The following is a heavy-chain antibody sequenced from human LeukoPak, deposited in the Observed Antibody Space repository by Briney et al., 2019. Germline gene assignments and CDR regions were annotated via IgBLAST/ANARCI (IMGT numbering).Heavy chain of an antibody. CDR1: GFTFSNDW. CDR3: ASTATCSF. CDR2: IKQEGSEK. V-gene: IGHV3-7*01. Sequence: GGSLRLSCAASGFTFSNDWMTWVRQAPGKGLEWVGNIKQEGSEKNYVDSVKGRFTISRDNAQNSLYLQMNSLRAEDTAVYYCASTATCSFWGQGTMVTVSS. D-gene: IGHD2-2*01. J-gene: IGHJ3*01.